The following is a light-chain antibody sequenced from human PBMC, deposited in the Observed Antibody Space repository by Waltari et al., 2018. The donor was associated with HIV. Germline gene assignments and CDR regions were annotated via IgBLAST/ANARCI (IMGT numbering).Light chain of an antibody. CDR2: DAS. Sequence: DIQLTQSPSFLSASVGDGLTITCRASQGISSSLAWYQQKPGKAPNLLILDASTLQVGVPSRFSGSGSGTEITLTVDSLQPEDFATYYCQQLKSYPHTFGGGTRVEI. J-gene: IGKJ4*01. CDR1: QGISSS. CDR3: QQLKSYPHT. V-gene: IGKV1-9*01.